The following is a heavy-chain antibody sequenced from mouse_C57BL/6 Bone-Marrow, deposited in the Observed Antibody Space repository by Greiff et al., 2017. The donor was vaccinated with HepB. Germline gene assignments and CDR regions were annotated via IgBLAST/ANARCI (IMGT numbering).Heavy chain of an antibody. Sequence: QVQLQQSGAELARPGASVKLSCKASGYTFTSYGISWVKQRTGQGLEWIGEIYPRSGNTYYNEKFKGKATLTADKSSSTAYMELLGLTSDDSAVYFCARRYYGNHYYAMDYWGQGTSVTVSS. V-gene: IGHV1-81*01. CDR1: GYTFTSYG. CDR3: ARRYYGNHYYAMDY. J-gene: IGHJ4*01. CDR2: IYPRSGNT. D-gene: IGHD2-1*01.